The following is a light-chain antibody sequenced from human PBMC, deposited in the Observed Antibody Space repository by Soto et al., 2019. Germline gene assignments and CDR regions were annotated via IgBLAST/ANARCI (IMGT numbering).Light chain of an antibody. CDR1: RSVSNNY. Sequence: EIVLTQSPGTLSLSPGERATLSCRASRSVSNNYVAWYQRKPDQAPRLLLYGASSRATDIPRRFSGSGSGKDFTLTITRLELEDFAVYYCQRYGSSPPTFGQGTKVESK. V-gene: IGKV3-20*01. J-gene: IGKJ1*01. CDR2: GAS. CDR3: QRYGSSPPT.